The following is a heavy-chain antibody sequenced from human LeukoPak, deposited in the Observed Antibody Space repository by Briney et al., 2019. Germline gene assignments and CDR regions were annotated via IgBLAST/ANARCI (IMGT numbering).Heavy chain of an antibody. CDR3: ALTAAGTAYFVY. CDR2: INPSGGSP. Sequence: ASVKVSCMASGYTFTSYYMHWVRQAPGQGLEWMGIINPSGGSPSYAQKFQGRVTMTRDTSTSTVYMELSSRRSEDTAVYYCALTAAGTAYFVYWGQRTLVTVSS. J-gene: IGHJ4*02. V-gene: IGHV1-46*03. D-gene: IGHD6-13*01. CDR1: GYTFTSYY.